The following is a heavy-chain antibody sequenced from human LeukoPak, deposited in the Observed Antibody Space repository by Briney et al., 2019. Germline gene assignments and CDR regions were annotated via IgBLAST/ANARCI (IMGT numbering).Heavy chain of an antibody. CDR3: AREVPSSGLNY. CDR1: GYTFTDYS. J-gene: IGHJ4*02. CDR2: ISGYSGNT. Sequence: ASVKVSCKTSGYTFTDYSISWVRQAPGQGLEWMGWISGYSGNTNFAQKFQGRVTMTTDTSTSTAYMELRSLRSDDTAVYYCAREVPSSGLNYWGQGTLVTVSS. V-gene: IGHV1-18*01. D-gene: IGHD2-2*01.